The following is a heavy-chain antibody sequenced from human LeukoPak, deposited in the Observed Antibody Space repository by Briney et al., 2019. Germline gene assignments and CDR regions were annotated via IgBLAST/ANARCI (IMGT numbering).Heavy chain of an antibody. Sequence: PGGSLRLSCAASGFTFSSYAMSWVRQAPGKGLEWVAVISYDGSNKYYADSVKGRFTISRDNSKNTLYLQMNSLRAEDTAVYYCAKEYRAGFDPWGQGTLVTVSS. CDR3: AKEYRAGFDP. CDR2: ISYDGSNK. D-gene: IGHD2-2*01. CDR1: GFTFSSYA. V-gene: IGHV3-30*18. J-gene: IGHJ5*02.